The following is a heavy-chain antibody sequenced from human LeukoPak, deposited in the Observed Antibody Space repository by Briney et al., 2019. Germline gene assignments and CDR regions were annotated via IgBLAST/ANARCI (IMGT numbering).Heavy chain of an antibody. CDR2: INPSGGRT. V-gene: IGHV1-46*01. Sequence: GASVKVSCKASGYTFTSYYTHWVRQAPGQGLEWMGIINPSGGRTSYAQKFQGRVSMTRDMSTSTVYMELSSLRSEDTAVYYCARGPGEGGSSGYYYGKPEDPAEYYFDYWGQGTLVTVSS. J-gene: IGHJ4*02. CDR3: ARGPGEGGSSGYYYGKPEDPAEYYFDY. CDR1: GYTFTSYY. D-gene: IGHD3-22*01.